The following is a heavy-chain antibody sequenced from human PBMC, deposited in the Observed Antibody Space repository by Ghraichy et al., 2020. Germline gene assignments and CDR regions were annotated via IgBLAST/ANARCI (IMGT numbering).Heavy chain of an antibody. CDR1: GFTFSTYW. V-gene: IGHV3-7*01. Sequence: GESLNISCAASGFTFSTYWMNWVRQAPGKGLEWVANIKQDGSEKYYVDSVKGRFTISRDNAKNSLYLQMNGLRVEDTAVYYCARVGGSSWYGAFDIWGQGTMVTVSS. J-gene: IGHJ3*02. CDR3: ARVGGSSWYGAFDI. CDR2: IKQDGSEK. D-gene: IGHD6-13*01.